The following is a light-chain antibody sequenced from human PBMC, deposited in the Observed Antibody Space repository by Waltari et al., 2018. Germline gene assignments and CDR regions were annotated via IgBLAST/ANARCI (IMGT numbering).Light chain of an antibody. CDR3: QQSYAIPLT. Sequence: DIQMTQSPSSLSASVGDRVTITCRASQNINNYLNWYHQTPGKAPKLLIYATSNLQSGVPSRFSGSVSGTDFTLTISSLQPEDFATYYCQQSYAIPLTFGGGTKVEI. CDR2: ATS. CDR1: QNINNY. V-gene: IGKV1-39*01. J-gene: IGKJ4*01.